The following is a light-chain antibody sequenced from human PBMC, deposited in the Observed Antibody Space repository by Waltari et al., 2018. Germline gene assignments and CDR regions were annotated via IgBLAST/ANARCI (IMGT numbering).Light chain of an antibody. CDR2: DVT. CDR1: SSDVGGYNY. V-gene: IGLV2-14*03. Sequence: QSALTQPASVSGSPGQSIPISCTRTSSDVGGYNYVSCYQQHPGKAPKLMIYDVTNRPSGVSNRFSGSKSGNTASLTIAGLQAEDEADYYCSSYTSSGTGVLFGGGTKLSVL. J-gene: IGLJ2*01. CDR3: SSYTSSGTGVL.